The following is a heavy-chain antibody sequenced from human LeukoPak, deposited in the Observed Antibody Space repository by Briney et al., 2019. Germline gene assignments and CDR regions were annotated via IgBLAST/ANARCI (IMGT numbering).Heavy chain of an antibody. V-gene: IGHV1-18*01. Sequence: ASVKVSCKASGYPFTSYGISWVRQAPGHGLEWMGWISAYNGNTNYAQKLQGRVTMTTDTSTSTAYMELRSLRSDDTAVYYCAREGSSCWYGASAFDIWGQGTMVTVSS. CDR2: ISAYNGNT. CDR3: AREGSSCWYGASAFDI. J-gene: IGHJ3*02. D-gene: IGHD6-19*01. CDR1: GYPFTSYG.